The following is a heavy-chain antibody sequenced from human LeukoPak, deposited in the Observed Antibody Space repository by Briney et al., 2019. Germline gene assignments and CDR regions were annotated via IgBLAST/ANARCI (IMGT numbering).Heavy chain of an antibody. CDR2: IYYSGST. CDR3: ARHEYSGSYYGLSWFDP. V-gene: IGHV4-39*01. CDR1: GGSISSSGYY. Sequence: SETLSLTCTVSGGSISSSGYYWGWIRQPPGKGLEWIASIYYSGSTYYNPSLKSRVTISVDTSKNQLSLKLSSLTAADTAAYYCARHEYSGSYYGLSWFDPWGQGTLVTVSS. J-gene: IGHJ5*02. D-gene: IGHD1-26*01.